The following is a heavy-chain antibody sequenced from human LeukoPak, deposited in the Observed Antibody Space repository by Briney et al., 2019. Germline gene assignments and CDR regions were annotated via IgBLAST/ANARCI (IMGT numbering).Heavy chain of an antibody. CDR3: ARRDVYNVLDY. Sequence: GGSLRLSCAASGFTFSSYAMHWVRQAPGKGLEYVSAISSNGGSTYYANSVKGRFTISRDNAKNSLFLQMNSLRAEDTAVYYCARRDVYNVLDYWGQGTLVTVSS. CDR1: GFTFSSYA. J-gene: IGHJ4*02. CDR2: ISSNGGST. D-gene: IGHD5-24*01. V-gene: IGHV3-64*01.